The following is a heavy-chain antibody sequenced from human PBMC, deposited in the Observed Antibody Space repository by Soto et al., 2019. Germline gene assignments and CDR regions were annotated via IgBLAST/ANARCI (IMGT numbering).Heavy chain of an antibody. V-gene: IGHV5-51*01. Sequence: GESLKISCKDSGYSFTSYWIGWVRQMPGKGLEWMGIIYPGDSDTRYSPSFQGQVTISADKSISTAYLQWSSLKASDTAMYYCARQGWFGELSQDPFDYWGQGTLVTVSS. CDR3: ARQGWFGELSQDPFDY. J-gene: IGHJ4*02. CDR1: GYSFTSYW. D-gene: IGHD3-10*01. CDR2: IYPGDSDT.